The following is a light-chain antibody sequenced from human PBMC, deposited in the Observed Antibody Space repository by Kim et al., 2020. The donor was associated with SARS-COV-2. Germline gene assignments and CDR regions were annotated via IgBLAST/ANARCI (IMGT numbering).Light chain of an antibody. Sequence: PGKTASITCGGNNIGSKSVHWYQQRPGQAPVLVIYYDNDRPSGIPERFSGSNSGNTATLTISRVEAGDEADYYCQVWDSSSDHLVFGTGTKVTVL. V-gene: IGLV3-21*04. J-gene: IGLJ1*01. CDR1: NIGSKS. CDR2: YDN. CDR3: QVWDSSSDHLV.